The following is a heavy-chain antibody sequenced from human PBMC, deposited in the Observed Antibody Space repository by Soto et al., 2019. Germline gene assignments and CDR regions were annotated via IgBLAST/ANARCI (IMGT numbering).Heavy chain of an antibody. J-gene: IGHJ4*02. D-gene: IGHD3-3*01. CDR1: GGSISSGGYY. V-gene: IGHV4-31*03. CDR3: ARAPIAIFGVTSEWYFDY. Sequence: QVQLQESGPGLVKPSQTLSLTCTVSGGSISSGGYYWSWIRQHPGKGLEWIGYIYYSGSTYYNPSLKSRVTISVDTSKNQFALKLSSVTAADTAVYYCARAPIAIFGVTSEWYFDYWGQGTLVTVSS. CDR2: IYYSGST.